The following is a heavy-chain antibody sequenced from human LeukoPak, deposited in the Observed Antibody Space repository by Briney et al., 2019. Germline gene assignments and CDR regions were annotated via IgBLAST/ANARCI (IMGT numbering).Heavy chain of an antibody. CDR3: ATTTIRLGY. Sequence: PSETLSLTCAVYGGSFSGYYWSWIRQPPGKGLEWIGEINHSGSTNYNPSLESRVTISVDTSKDQFSLKLTSVTAADSAVYYCATTTIRLGYWGQGTLVTVSS. J-gene: IGHJ4*02. CDR1: GGSFSGYY. V-gene: IGHV4-34*01. D-gene: IGHD1-26*01. CDR2: INHSGST.